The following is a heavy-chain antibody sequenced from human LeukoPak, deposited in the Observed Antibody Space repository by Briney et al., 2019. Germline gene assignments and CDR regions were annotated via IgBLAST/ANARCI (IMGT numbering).Heavy chain of an antibody. CDR3: ARDRAVGAPYWYFDL. Sequence: SKTLSLTCSVSGGSISSSSYYWGWIRQPPGKGLEWIGSIYYSGSTYYNPSLKSRVTISVDTSKNQFSLKLSSVTAADTAVYYCARDRAVGAPYWYFDLWGRGTLVTVSS. J-gene: IGHJ2*01. D-gene: IGHD1-26*01. V-gene: IGHV4-39*07. CDR2: IYYSGST. CDR1: GGSISSSSYY.